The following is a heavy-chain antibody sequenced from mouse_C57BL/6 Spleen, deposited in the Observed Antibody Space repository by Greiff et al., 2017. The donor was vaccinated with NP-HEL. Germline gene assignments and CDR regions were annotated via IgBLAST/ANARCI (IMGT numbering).Heavy chain of an antibody. V-gene: IGHV5-16*01. D-gene: IGHD1-1*01. CDR2: INYDGSST. CDR3: ARGSYGSSSYWYFDV. CDR1: GFTFSDYY. Sequence: EVQLVESEGGLVQPGSSMKLSCTASGFTFSDYYMAWVRQVPEKGLEWVANINYDGSSTYYLDSLKSRFIISRDNAKNILYLQMSSLKSEDTATYYCARGSYGSSSYWYFDVWGTGTTVTVSS. J-gene: IGHJ1*03.